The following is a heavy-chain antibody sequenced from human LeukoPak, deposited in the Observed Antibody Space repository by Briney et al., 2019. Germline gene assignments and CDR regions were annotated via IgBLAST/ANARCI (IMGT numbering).Heavy chain of an antibody. D-gene: IGHD1-26*01. CDR2: IYFSGST. CDR3: ARESGSYRSLDY. V-gene: IGHV4-59*12. J-gene: IGHJ4*02. Sequence: SGTLSLTCTASGGSISSYYWSWVRQPPGKGLEWVGYIYFSGSTNYSPSLRSRVTMSVDTSKNQFSLNLTSVTAADTAVYYCARESGSYRSLDYWGQGTLVTVSS. CDR1: GGSISSYY.